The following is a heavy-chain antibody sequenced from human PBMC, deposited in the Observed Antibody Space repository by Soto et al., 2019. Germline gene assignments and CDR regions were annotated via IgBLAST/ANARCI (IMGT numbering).Heavy chain of an antibody. V-gene: IGHV1-3*01. CDR3: ARGGERYVWGSCGSGAGNNWFDP. CDR1: GYTFTSYA. J-gene: IGHJ5*02. D-gene: IGHD3-16*01. CDR2: INAGNGNT. Sequence: ASVKVSCKASGYTFTSYAMHWVRQAPGQRLEWMGWINAGNGNTKYSQKFQGRVTITRDTSASTAYMELSSLRSEDTAVYYCARGGERYVWGSCGSGAGNNWFDPWGQGTLVTVSS.